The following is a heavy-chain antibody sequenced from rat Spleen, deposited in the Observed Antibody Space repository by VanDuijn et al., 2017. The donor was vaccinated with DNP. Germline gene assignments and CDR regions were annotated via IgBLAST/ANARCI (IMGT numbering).Heavy chain of an antibody. J-gene: IGHJ2*01. CDR2: LSTGGGIT. D-gene: IGHD3-8*01. CDR1: GLTFSNYG. Sequence: EVQLVESGGGLVQPGRSLKLSCEASGLTFSNYGMAWVRQAPTKGLELVAYLSTGGGITYYRDSVKGRFSLSRDNAKSTLYLQVNSLRSEDTATYYCTSNPHIRTAAPFDYWGQGVMVTVSS. V-gene: IGHV5-27*01. CDR3: TSNPHIRTAAPFDY.